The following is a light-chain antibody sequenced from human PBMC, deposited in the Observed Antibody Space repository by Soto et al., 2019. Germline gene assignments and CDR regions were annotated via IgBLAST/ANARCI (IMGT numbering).Light chain of an antibody. CDR1: SSDVGKYKF. J-gene: IGLJ1*01. CDR3: CSYAGSNTYV. V-gene: IGLV2-23*01. Sequence: QSVLTQPASVSGSPGQSISISCTGTSSDVGKYKFVSWYQQNPGKDPKVMIYEGTKRPSGVSNRFSGSKSGNTASLTISGLQAEDEADYYCCSYAGSNTYVFGTGTKVTVL. CDR2: EGT.